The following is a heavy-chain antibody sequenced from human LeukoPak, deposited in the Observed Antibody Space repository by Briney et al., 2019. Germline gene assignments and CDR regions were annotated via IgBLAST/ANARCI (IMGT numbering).Heavy chain of an antibody. CDR1: GFTVSSYS. D-gene: IGHD1/OR15-1a*01. V-gene: IGHV3-21*01. Sequence: GGSLRLSCAASGFTVSSYSMNWVRQAPGKGLEWVSSISSSGSYIFHADSVKGRFTISRDNAKNSLYLQMNSLRAEDTAVYYCAREGPINNGDLDYWGQRTLVTVSS. CDR3: AREGPINNGDLDY. J-gene: IGHJ4*02. CDR2: ISSSGSYI.